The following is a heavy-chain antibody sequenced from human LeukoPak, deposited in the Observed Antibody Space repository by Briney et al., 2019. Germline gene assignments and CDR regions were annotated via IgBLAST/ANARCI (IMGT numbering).Heavy chain of an antibody. D-gene: IGHD2/OR15-2a*01. CDR1: GYTFTSYG. V-gene: IGHV1-18*01. CDR2: ISAYNGNT. CDR3: ARDRLIDWFDP. Sequence: GASVKVSCKASGYTFTSYGISWVRQAPGQRLEWMGWISAYNGNTNYAQKLQRRVTMTTDTSTSTAYMELRGLRSDDTAVYYCARDRLIDWFDPWGQGTLVTVSS. J-gene: IGHJ5*02.